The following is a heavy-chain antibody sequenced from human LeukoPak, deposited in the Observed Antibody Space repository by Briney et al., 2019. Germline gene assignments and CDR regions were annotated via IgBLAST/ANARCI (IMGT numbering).Heavy chain of an antibody. D-gene: IGHD2-15*01. J-gene: IGHJ3*01. V-gene: IGHV4-4*07. CDR3: ATDIVVASSDGFDV. CDR2: IYSTGSA. Sequence: PSETLSLTCTVSGGSIRSFYWSWIRQPAGKGLEWLGRIYSTGSAHYNPSLNGRMSLSLDTSKSQVSLSLTSVTAADTAVYFSATDIVVASSDGFDVWGRGTTVIVSS. CDR1: GGSIRSFY.